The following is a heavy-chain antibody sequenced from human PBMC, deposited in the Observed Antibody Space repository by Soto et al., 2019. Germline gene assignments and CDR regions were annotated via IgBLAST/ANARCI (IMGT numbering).Heavy chain of an antibody. CDR2: TYYRSKWYN. CDR3: ARGTLRLYYSRRHNWFDP. D-gene: IGHD6-13*01. CDR1: GDSVSSNSAA. J-gene: IGHJ5*02. Sequence: SQTLSLTCAISGDSVSSNSAAWNWIRQSPSRGLEWLGRTYYRSKWYNDYAVSVKSRITINPDTSKNQFSLQLNSVTPEDTAVYYCARGTLRLYYSRRHNWFDPWGQGTLVTVSS. V-gene: IGHV6-1*01.